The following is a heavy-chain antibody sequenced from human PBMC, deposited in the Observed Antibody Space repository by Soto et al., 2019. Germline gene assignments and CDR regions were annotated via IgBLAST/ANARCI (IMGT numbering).Heavy chain of an antibody. J-gene: IGHJ5*02. Sequence: PGGSLRLSCAASGFTFSSYWMHWVRQAPGKGLVWVSRINSDGSSTSYADSVKGRFTISRDNAKNTLYLQMNSLRAEDTAVYYSARDHLDYGVNWFDPWGQGTLVTVSS. CDR1: GFTFSSYW. D-gene: IGHD4-17*01. V-gene: IGHV3-74*01. CDR3: ARDHLDYGVNWFDP. CDR2: INSDGSST.